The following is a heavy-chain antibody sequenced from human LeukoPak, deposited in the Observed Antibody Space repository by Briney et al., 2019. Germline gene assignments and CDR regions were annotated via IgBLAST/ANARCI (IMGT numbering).Heavy chain of an antibody. CDR1: GGSISSSSYY. V-gene: IGHV4-39*07. D-gene: IGHD1/OR15-1a*01. Sequence: PSETLSLTCTVSGGSISSSSYYWGWIRQPPGKGLEWIGSIYYSGSTYYNPSLKSRVTISVDTSKNQFSLKLSSVTAADTAVYYCARYDRSPDRTKWGQGTLVTVSS. CDR2: IYYSGST. J-gene: IGHJ4*02. CDR3: ARYDRSPDRTK.